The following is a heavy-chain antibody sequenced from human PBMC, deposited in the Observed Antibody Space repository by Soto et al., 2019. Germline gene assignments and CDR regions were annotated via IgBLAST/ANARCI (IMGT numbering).Heavy chain of an antibody. CDR2: ISWNSGTI. CDR1: GFPFDEYA. CDR3: TKVRGTYYYDYGMDV. Sequence: EVQLVESGGGLVQPGRSLRLSCAASGFPFDEYAMHWVRQAPGKGLEWVSGISWNSGTIGYADSVKGRFTISRDNAKNSLNLEMNSLRAEDTAVYYCTKVRGTYYYDYGMDVWGQGTTVTVSS. J-gene: IGHJ6*02. V-gene: IGHV3-9*01. D-gene: IGHD1-1*01.